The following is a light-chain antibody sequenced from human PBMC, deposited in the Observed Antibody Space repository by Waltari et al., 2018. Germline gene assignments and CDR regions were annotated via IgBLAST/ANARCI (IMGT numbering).Light chain of an antibody. V-gene: IGLV1-51*02. CDR2: ENS. CDR1: SSNIGNTY. J-gene: IGLJ7*01. Sequence: QSALTQPPSVSAAPGQRVTISCSGGSSNIGNTYVSWYRQFPGTAPNLLIYENSGLPSGIPGRCAGSKSGTSATLDITGLQAGDEADYYCGTWDSSLSGAVFGGGTHLTVL. CDR3: GTWDSSLSGAV.